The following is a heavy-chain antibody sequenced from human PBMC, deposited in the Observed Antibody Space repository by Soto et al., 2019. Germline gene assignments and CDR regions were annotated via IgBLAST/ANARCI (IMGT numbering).Heavy chain of an antibody. D-gene: IGHD4-17*01. Sequence: QVQLVQSGAEVKKPGSSVRVSCKASGGTLNSYTISWVRQAPGQGLEWMGGIIPVFGTTDYAQKFQGRVTITAGQSTGTAYLDLFSLRSEDAAIYCCSISNSYGRGDFWGQGTLVTVSS. CDR3: SISNSYGRGDF. V-gene: IGHV1-69*01. J-gene: IGHJ4*02. CDR2: IIPVFGTT. CDR1: GGTLNSYT.